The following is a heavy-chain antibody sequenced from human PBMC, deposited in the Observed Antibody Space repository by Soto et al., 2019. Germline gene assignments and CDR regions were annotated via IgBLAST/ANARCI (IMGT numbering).Heavy chain of an antibody. CDR1: GGTFSSYT. CDR3: ARDRKLYYFDY. Sequence: QVQLVQSGAEVKKPGSSVKVSCKASGGTFSSYTIGWVRQAPGQGLEWMGRIIPILGIANYAQKFQGRVTITADKSTSTAYMELSSLRSEDTAVYYCARDRKLYYFDYWGQGTLVTVSS. J-gene: IGHJ4*02. D-gene: IGHD5-18*01. V-gene: IGHV1-69*08. CDR2: IIPILGIA.